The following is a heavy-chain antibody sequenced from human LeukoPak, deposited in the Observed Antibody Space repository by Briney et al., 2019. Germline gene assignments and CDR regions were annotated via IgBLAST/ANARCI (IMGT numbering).Heavy chain of an antibody. CDR3: ARLYCSGGSCYSVDY. D-gene: IGHD2-15*01. CDR1: GFTFTNYA. Sequence: GGSLRLSCAAPGFTFTNYAMSWVRQAPGMGLEWVSGISGSDSGTYYADSVKGRFTISRDNSRNTLYLQINSLRAEDTAVYYCARLYCSGGSCYSVDYWGQGTLVTVSS. CDR2: ISGSDSGT. V-gene: IGHV3-23*01. J-gene: IGHJ4*02.